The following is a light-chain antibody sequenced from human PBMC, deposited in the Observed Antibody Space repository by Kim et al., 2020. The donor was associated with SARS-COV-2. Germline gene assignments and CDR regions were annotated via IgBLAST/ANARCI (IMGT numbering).Light chain of an antibody. CDR1: SSNIGAGYD. J-gene: IGLJ3*02. CDR3: QSYDSSLSGWV. Sequence: QRDTISCTGGSSNIGAGYDVNWYQQLPGTAPKLLIYGNSNRPSGVPDRFSGSKSGTSASLAITGLQAEDEADYYCQSYDSSLSGWVFGGGTQLTVL. CDR2: GNS. V-gene: IGLV1-40*01.